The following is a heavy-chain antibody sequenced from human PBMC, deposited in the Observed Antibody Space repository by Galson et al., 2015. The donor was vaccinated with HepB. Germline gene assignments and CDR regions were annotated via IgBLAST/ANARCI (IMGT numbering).Heavy chain of an antibody. CDR3: ARGRYEGFRGWTYYYYGMHV. CDR1: GYTFTSYD. J-gene: IGHJ6*02. V-gene: IGHV1-8*01. Sequence: SVKVSCKASGYTFTSYDINWVRQATGQGLEWMGWMNPNSGNTGYAQKFQGRVTMTRNTSISTAYMELSSLRSEDTAVYYCARGRYEGFRGWTYYYYGMHVWGQGTTVTVSS. CDR2: MNPNSGNT. D-gene: IGHD5-12*01.